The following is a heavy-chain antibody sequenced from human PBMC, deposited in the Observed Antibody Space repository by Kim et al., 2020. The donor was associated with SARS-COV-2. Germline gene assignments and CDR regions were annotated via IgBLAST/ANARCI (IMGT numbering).Heavy chain of an antibody. CDR2: IKSKTDGGTT. Sequence: GGSLRLSCAASGFTFSNAWMSWVRQAPGKGLEWVGRIKSKTDGGTTDYAAPVKGRFTISRDDSKNTLYLQMNSLKTEDTAVYYCTTGRVRGVAHYYYYGMDVWGQGTTVTVSS. CDR1: GFTFSNAW. CDR3: TTGRVRGVAHYYYYGMDV. V-gene: IGHV3-15*01. D-gene: IGHD3-10*01. J-gene: IGHJ6*02.